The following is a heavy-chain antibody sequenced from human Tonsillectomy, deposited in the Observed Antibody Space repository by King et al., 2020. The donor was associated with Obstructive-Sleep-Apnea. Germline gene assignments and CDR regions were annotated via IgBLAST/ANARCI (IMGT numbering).Heavy chain of an antibody. CDR3: ARHKILTIAAADDY. CDR1: VGSISSSSYY. D-gene: IGHD6-13*01. CDR2: IHSSGDT. Sequence: QLQESGPGLVKPSEPLSLTCTVSVGSISSSSYYWGWIRQPPGKGLEWIGSIHSSGDTYYYPSLKSRVTISVDTSKNQLSLKLNSVTAADTAVYYCARHKILTIAAADDYWGQGTLVTVSS. J-gene: IGHJ4*02. V-gene: IGHV4-39*01.